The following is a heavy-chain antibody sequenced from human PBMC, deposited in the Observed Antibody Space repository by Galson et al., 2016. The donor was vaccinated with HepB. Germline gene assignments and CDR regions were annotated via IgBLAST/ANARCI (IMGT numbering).Heavy chain of an antibody. CDR3: ARDGPNYNYDF. D-gene: IGHD5-24*01. CDR1: GFTFKKYG. Sequence: SLRLSCAASGFTFKKYGFNWVRLTPGKGLEWLSYIESYSKIIRYTESERGRFTVSRDNAKNSVYLQLSGLRVEDTAIYYCARDGPNYNYDFWGQGAMVIVSS. J-gene: IGHJ3*01. V-gene: IGHV3-48*04. CDR2: IESYSKII.